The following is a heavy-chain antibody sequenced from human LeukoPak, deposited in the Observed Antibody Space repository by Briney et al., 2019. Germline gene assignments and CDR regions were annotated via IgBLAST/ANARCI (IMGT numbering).Heavy chain of an antibody. V-gene: IGHV3-23*01. CDR3: AKDHSSCRHMSCLLHQD. CDR1: GFTFSNYA. Sequence: GGSLRLSCAASGFTFSNYAMSWVRQAPGKGLEWFSAISGGGDYTWMVGSVEGRFTISRDNSKNILYLQMNSLRAEDTATYYCAKDHSSCRHMSCLLHQDWGQGTLVTVSS. D-gene: IGHD2-15*01. CDR2: ISGGGDYT. J-gene: IGHJ4*02.